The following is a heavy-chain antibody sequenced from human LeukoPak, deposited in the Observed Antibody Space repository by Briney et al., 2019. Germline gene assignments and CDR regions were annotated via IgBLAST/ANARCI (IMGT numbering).Heavy chain of an antibody. CDR1: GYTFTGNF. CDR3: ARGTDCSGGSCLDY. Sequence: GASVKVSCXASGYTFTGNFMHWLRQAPGQGLVWMGLINPDSGGANYAQKFQGRVTMTRDTSISTAYMELSRLRSDDTAVYYCARGTDCSGGSCLDYWGQGTLVTVSS. V-gene: IGHV1-2*06. J-gene: IGHJ4*02. CDR2: INPDSGGA. D-gene: IGHD2-15*01.